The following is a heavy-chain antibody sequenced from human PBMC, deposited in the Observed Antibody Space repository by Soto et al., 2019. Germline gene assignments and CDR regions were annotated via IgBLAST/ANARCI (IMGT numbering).Heavy chain of an antibody. D-gene: IGHD2-21*02. CDR1: GFTFISYA. CDR3: AQWLAPRAYCGGDCIFYS. CDR2: ISGSGGST. V-gene: IGHV3-23*01. J-gene: IGHJ4*02. Sequence: EVQLLESGGGLVQPGGSLRLSCAASGFTFISYAMSWVRQAPGKGLEWVSGISGSGGSTHYADSVKGRFTITRDNPQNTLYLQMVALRAEDTPVCYCAQWLAPRAYCGGDCIFYSLGQGALVSFSS.